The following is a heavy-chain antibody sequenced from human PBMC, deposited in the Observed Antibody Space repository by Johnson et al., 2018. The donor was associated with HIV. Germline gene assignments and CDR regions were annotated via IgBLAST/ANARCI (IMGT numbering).Heavy chain of an antibody. CDR2: INQDGSRK. CDR1: GFTVSSNY. D-gene: IGHD3-10*01. V-gene: IGHV3-7*01. CDR3: ARDPTSHWYGSESYSGITDM. Sequence: EVQLVESGGGLIQPGGSLRLSCAASGFTVSSNYMSWVRQAPGKGLEWVANINQDGSRKHYAGSVEGRFTISRDNGRDSLYLQMGSLTAEDTAVYYCARDPTSHWYGSESYSGITDMWGQGTKVTVSS. J-gene: IGHJ3*02.